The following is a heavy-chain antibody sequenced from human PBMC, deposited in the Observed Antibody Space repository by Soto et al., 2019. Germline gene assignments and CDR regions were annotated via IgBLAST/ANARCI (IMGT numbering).Heavy chain of an antibody. CDR2: MNPNSGNT. J-gene: IGHJ5*02. CDR3: AICRDIVVVPAANHDP. D-gene: IGHD2-2*01. Sequence: QVQLVQSGAEVKKPGASVKVSCKASGYTFTSYDINWVRQATGQGLEWMGWMNPNSGNTGYAQKFQGRVTMTRNTSISTAYMELSSLRSEDTAVYYCAICRDIVVVPAANHDPWGQGTLVTVSS. CDR1: GYTFTSYD. V-gene: IGHV1-8*01.